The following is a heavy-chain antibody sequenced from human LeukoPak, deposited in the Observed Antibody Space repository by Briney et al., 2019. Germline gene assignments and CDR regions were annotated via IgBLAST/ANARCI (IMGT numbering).Heavy chain of an antibody. CDR2: ISGSGGST. CDR1: GFTFSSYA. CDR3: AGSPTVDAAFDI. J-gene: IGHJ3*02. Sequence: GGSLRLSCAASGFTFSSYAMSWVRQAPGKGLEWVSSISGSGGSTCYADSVRGRFTVSRDNSRNTLALQMNSLRAEDTAVYYCAGSPTVDAAFDIWGQGTMVTVSS. D-gene: IGHD4-23*01. V-gene: IGHV3-23*01.